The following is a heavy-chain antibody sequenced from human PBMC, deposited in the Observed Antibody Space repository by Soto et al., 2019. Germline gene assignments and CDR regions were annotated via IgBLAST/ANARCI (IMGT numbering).Heavy chain of an antibody. J-gene: IGHJ4*02. V-gene: IGHV3-30-3*01. CDR2: ISYDGSNK. D-gene: IGHD2-15*01. CDR1: GFTFSSYA. CDR3: AREVAVVVAATGLDY. Sequence: QVQLVESGGGVVQPGRSLRLSCAASGFTFSSYAMHWVRQAPGKGLEWVAVISYDGSNKYYADSVKGRFTISRDNSKNTLYLQMNSLRAEDTAVYYCAREVAVVVAATGLDYWGQGTLVTVSS.